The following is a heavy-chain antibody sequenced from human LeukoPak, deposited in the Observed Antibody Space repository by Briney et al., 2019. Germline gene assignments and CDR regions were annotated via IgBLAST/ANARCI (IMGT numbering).Heavy chain of an antibody. CDR2: ISAYNGNT. D-gene: IGHD1-14*01. V-gene: IGHV1-18*01. CDR3: ARDNRYFDL. J-gene: IGHJ2*01. CDR1: GYSFTSYG. Sequence: ASVKVSCKASGYSFTSYGITWVRQAPGQGLEWMGWISAYNGNTDYAQKLQGRVTMTTDTPTNTAYMELWSLRSDDTALYYCARDNRYFDLWGRGTLVTVSS.